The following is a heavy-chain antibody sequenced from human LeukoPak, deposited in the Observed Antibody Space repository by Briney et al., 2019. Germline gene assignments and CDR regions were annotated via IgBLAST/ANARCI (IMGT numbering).Heavy chain of an antibody. CDR2: IWYDGSNK. D-gene: IGHD3-22*01. J-gene: IGHJ4*02. CDR3: ARGSGYYCDY. Sequence: GRSLRLSCAASGFTFSSYGMHWVRQAPGKGLEWVAVIWYDGSNKYYADSVKGRFTISRDNSKNTLYLQMNSLRAGDTAVYYCARGSGYYCDYWGQGTLVTVSS. CDR1: GFTFSSYG. V-gene: IGHV3-30*19.